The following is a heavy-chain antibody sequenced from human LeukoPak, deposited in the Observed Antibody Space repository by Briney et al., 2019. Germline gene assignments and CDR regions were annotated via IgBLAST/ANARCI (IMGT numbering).Heavy chain of an antibody. CDR2: IYYSGST. J-gene: IGHJ6*03. CDR1: GGSISSGGYY. V-gene: IGHV4-31*03. D-gene: IGHD2-2*01. Sequence: SETLSLTCTVSGGSISSGGYYWSWIRQHPGKGLEWIGYIYYSGSTYYNPSLKSRVTISVDTSKNQFSLKLSSVTAADTAVYYCAGFIVVVPAAHYYYYMDVWGKGTTVTVSS. CDR3: AGFIVVVPAAHYYYYMDV.